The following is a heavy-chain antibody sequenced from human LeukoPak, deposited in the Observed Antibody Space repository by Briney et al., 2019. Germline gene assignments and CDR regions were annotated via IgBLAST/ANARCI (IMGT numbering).Heavy chain of an antibody. D-gene: IGHD4-17*01. CDR3: GRLIPPDGDYSFWFDP. CDR2: INPNSGGT. Sequence: GASVKVSCKASGYTFTGYYMHRVRQAPGQGLEGRGWINPNSGGTNYAQKFQGRVTMTRDTSISTAYMELSRLRSDDTAVYYCGRLIPPDGDYSFWFDPWGQGTLVTVSS. CDR1: GYTFTGYY. V-gene: IGHV1-2*02. J-gene: IGHJ5*02.